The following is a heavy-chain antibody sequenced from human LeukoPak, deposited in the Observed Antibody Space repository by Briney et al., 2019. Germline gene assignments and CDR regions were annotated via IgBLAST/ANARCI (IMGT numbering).Heavy chain of an antibody. D-gene: IGHD6-19*01. V-gene: IGHV3-23*01. CDR3: AKVDSLLSSGWCDY. CDR1: GFTFSSYA. CDR2: ISGSGGST. J-gene: IGHJ4*02. Sequence: GGSLRLSCAASGFTFSSYAMSWVRQAPGKGLEWVSAISGSGGSTYYADSVKGRFTISRDNSKNTLYLQMNSLRAEDTAVYYCAKVDSLLSSGWCDYWGQGTLVTVSS.